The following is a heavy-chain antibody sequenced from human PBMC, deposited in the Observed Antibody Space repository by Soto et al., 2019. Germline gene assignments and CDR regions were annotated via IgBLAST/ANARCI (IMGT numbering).Heavy chain of an antibody. CDR1: GFTFSRYP. CDR3: AREEPHPAPLVF. J-gene: IGHJ4*02. Sequence: QVKLVESGGDVVRPGMSLRLSCETFGFTFSRYPIHWVRQAPGKGLEWVAGISFDEANKKYADSVRGRFTVSRDNLKSTVYLQMDSLGAEDTASYFCAREEPHPAPLVFWGQGTHVTVSS. CDR2: ISFDEANK. V-gene: IGHV3-30-3*01.